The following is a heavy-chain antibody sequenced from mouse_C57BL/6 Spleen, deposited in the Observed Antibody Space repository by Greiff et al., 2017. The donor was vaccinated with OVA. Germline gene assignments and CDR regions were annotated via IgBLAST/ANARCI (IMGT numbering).Heavy chain of an antibody. CDR1: GFNFKDYY. D-gene: IGHD2-5*01. Sequence: EVKLQQSGAELVKPGASVKFSCTASGFNFKDYYMHWVKQRTEQGLEWIGRIDPGDGETNLDPKFQGKATLTADTSSNTAYLQLSSLTSEDTSVYYCARSPAYYSNPYYFDYWGQGTTLTVSS. V-gene: IGHV14-2*01. CDR3: ARSPAYYSNPYYFDY. CDR2: IDPGDGET. J-gene: IGHJ2*01.